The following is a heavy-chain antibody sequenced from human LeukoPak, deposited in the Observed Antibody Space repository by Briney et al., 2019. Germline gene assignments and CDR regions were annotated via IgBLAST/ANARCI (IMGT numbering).Heavy chain of an antibody. CDR1: GGSISSYY. D-gene: IGHD3-22*01. J-gene: IGHJ5*02. V-gene: IGHV4-34*01. Sequence: PSETLSLTCTVSGGSISSYYWSWIRQPPGKGLEWIGEINHSGSTNYNPSLKSRVTISVDTSKNQFSLKLSSVTAADTAVYYCGAMMFDPWGQGTLVTVSS. CDR3: GAMMFDP. CDR2: INHSGST.